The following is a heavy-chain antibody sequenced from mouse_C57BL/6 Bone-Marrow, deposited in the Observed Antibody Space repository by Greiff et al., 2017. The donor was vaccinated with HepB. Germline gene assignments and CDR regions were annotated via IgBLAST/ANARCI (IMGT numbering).Heavy chain of an antibody. CDR2: IYPSDSET. CDR3: ARRGSNYVYFDY. Sequence: VQLQQPGAELVRPGSSVKLSCKASGYTFTSYWMHWVKQSPIQGLEWIGNIYPSDSETHYNQKFKDKATLTVDKSSSTAYMQLSSLTSEDSAVYYCARRGSNYVYFDYWGQGTTLTVSS. D-gene: IGHD2-5*01. CDR1: GYTFTSYW. V-gene: IGHV1-52*01. J-gene: IGHJ2*01.